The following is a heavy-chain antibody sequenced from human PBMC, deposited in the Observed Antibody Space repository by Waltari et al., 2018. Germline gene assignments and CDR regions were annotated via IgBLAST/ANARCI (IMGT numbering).Heavy chain of an antibody. J-gene: IGHJ4*02. Sequence: EVQLVESGGGLVQPGGSLRLSCAASGFTFSSYWMHWVRQAPGKGLVWFSRINGDGRRTYYADSVKGRFTISRDNAKNTLYLQMNSLSAEDTAIYYCARGHLTGYCNDYWGQGTLVTVSS. CDR1: GFTFSSYW. CDR3: ARGHLTGYCNDY. D-gene: IGHD3-9*01. V-gene: IGHV3-74*01. CDR2: INGDGRRT.